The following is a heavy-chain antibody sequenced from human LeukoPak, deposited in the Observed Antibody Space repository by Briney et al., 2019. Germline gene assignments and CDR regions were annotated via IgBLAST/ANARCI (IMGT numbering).Heavy chain of an antibody. CDR1: GYTFTSYD. J-gene: IGHJ4*02. V-gene: IGHV1-8*01. Sequence: ASVKVSCKASGYTFTSYDINWVRQATGQGLEWMGWMNPNSGNTGYAQKFQGRVTMTRNTSIGTAYMELSSLRSEDTAVYYCARGVSAKSKPDYYDSSGYGYWGQGTLVTVSS. CDR3: ARGVSAKSKPDYYDSSGYGY. CDR2: MNPNSGNT. D-gene: IGHD3-22*01.